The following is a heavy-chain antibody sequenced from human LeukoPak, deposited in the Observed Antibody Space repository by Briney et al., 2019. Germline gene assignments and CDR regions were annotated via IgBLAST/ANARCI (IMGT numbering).Heavy chain of an antibody. D-gene: IGHD2-2*02. V-gene: IGHV3-30*02. Sequence: PGGSLRLSCAASGFTFSSYGMHWVRQAPGKGLEWVAFIRYDGSNKYYADSVKGRFTISRDNSKNTLYLQMNSLRAEDTAVYYCAKDPSSVVPAAIGGAPSDYWGQGTLVTVSS. J-gene: IGHJ4*02. CDR3: AKDPSSVVPAAIGGAPSDY. CDR1: GFTFSSYG. CDR2: IRYDGSNK.